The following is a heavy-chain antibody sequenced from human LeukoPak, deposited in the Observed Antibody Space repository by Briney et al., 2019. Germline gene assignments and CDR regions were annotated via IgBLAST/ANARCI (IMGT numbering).Heavy chain of an antibody. D-gene: IGHD3-22*01. V-gene: IGHV4-59*08. J-gene: IGHJ4*02. CDR2: IYYSGST. CDR3: ARLGGSGYYYYFDY. CDR1: GGSISSYY. Sequence: PSETLSLTCTVSGGSISSYYWSWIRQPPGKGLEWIGYIYYSGSTNYNPSLKSRVTISVDTSKNQFSLKLSSATAADTAVYYCARLGGSGYYYYFDYWGQGTLVTVSS.